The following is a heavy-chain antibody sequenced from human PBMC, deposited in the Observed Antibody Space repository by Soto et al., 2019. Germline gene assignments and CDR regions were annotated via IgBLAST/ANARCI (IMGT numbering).Heavy chain of an antibody. D-gene: IGHD3-3*01. J-gene: IGHJ3*02. CDR2: ISAYNGNT. CDR1: GYTFTSYG. CDR3: ARDFWMGSYQVRPGAFDI. V-gene: IGHV1-18*01. Sequence: GASVKVSCKASGYTFTSYGISWVRQAPGQGLEWMGWISAYNGNTNYAQKLQGRVTMTTDTSTSTAYMELRSLRSDDTAVYYFARDFWMGSYQVRPGAFDIWGQGTMVTVSS.